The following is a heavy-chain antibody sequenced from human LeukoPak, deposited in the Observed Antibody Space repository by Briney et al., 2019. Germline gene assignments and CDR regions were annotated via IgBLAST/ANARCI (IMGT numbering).Heavy chain of an antibody. J-gene: IGHJ4*02. CDR3: ARDEGNTGWYTFDY. Sequence: SQTLSLTCDISGDSVSSNNGAWNWLRQSTSRGLEWLGRIYYRSRWYNDYAASVEGELTINPDTSKNQFSLQLKSLTPEDTAVYYCARDEGNTGWYTFDYWGQGTLVSVSS. V-gene: IGHV6-1*01. CDR1: GDSVSSNNGA. D-gene: IGHD6-19*01. CDR2: IYYRSRWYN.